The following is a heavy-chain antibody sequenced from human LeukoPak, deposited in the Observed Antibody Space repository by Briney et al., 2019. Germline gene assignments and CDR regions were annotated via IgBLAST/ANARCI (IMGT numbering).Heavy chain of an antibody. V-gene: IGHV3-48*04. CDR1: GFTFSGY. D-gene: IGHD3-22*01. Sequence: GGSLRLSCAASGFTFSGYMSSIRQAPGRRRVWVSYIISSSSTIHYTHSVEGRFTISRDNAKNSLYLQMNSLSAEDTAVYYCARGGPDYDDSSGYWDYWGQGTLVTVSS. CDR3: ARGGPDYDDSSGYWDY. J-gene: IGHJ4*02. CDR2: IISSSSTI.